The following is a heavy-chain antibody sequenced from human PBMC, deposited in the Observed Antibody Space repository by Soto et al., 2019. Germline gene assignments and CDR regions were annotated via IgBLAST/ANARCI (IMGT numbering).Heavy chain of an antibody. V-gene: IGHV3-23*01. J-gene: IGHJ3*02. Sequence: GGSLRLSCAASEFTFSTYAMSWVHQAPGKGLEWVSAISGSGDTTYYADSVKGRFTISRDTSKNTLYLQMNSLRAEDTAVYYCATIAVPPAFDIWGQGTMVTVS. CDR2: ISGSGDTT. CDR1: EFTFSTYA. D-gene: IGHD6-19*01. CDR3: ATIAVPPAFDI.